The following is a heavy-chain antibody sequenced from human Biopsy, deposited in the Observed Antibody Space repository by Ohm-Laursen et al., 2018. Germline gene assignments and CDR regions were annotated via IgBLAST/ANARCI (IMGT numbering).Heavy chain of an antibody. Sequence: ASVKVSCKGSEFSFSRYDMHWVRQAPGRGLEWMGIISPSGGGTMDTQKFQDRLTMTRDTSTSTVHMELKSLKSEDPAVYYCAIFEGYSDDNLDYEHYGMDVWGQGTTVTVSS. J-gene: IGHJ6*02. CDR1: EFSFSRYD. D-gene: IGHD1-26*01. CDR2: ISPSGGGT. V-gene: IGHV1-46*01. CDR3: AIFEGYSDDNLDYEHYGMDV.